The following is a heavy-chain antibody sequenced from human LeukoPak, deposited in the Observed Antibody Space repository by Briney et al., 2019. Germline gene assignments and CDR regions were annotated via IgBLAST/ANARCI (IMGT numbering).Heavy chain of an antibody. J-gene: IGHJ4*02. CDR3: ARDQVLSSYCGGDCYGPSAY. CDR2: IIPILGIA. CDR1: GGTFSSYA. Sequence: SVKVSCKASGGTFSSYAITWVRQAPGQGLEWMGRIIPILGIANYAQKSQDRVTITADKSTSTAYMELSSLRSDDTAVYYCARDQVLSSYCGGDCYGPSAYWGQGTLVTVSS. V-gene: IGHV1-69*04. D-gene: IGHD2-21*02.